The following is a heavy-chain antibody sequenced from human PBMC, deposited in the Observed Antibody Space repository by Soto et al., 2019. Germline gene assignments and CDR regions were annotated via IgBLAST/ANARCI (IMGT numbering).Heavy chain of an antibody. Sequence: SETLSLTCTVSGGSISSYYWSWIRQPPGKGLEWIGYIYYSGSTNYNPSLKSRVTISVDTSKNQFSLKLSSVTAADTAVYYCARLMDSSGSDGNYYYYMDVWGKRTTVPVSS. V-gene: IGHV4-59*08. CDR3: ARLMDSSGSDGNYYYYMDV. CDR1: GGSISSYY. CDR2: IYYSGST. D-gene: IGHD6-19*01. J-gene: IGHJ6*03.